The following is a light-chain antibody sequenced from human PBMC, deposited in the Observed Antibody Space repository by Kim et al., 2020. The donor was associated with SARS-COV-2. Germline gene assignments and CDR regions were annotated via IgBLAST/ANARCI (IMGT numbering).Light chain of an antibody. Sequence: PRQSITISCTGTSSDVGSYNLVSWYQQHPGKAPKLMIYEGSKRPSGVSNRFSGSKSGNTASLTISGLQAEDEADYYCCSYAGSNWVFGGGTQLTVL. V-gene: IGLV2-23*01. CDR1: SSDVGSYNL. CDR3: CSYAGSNWV. J-gene: IGLJ3*02. CDR2: EGS.